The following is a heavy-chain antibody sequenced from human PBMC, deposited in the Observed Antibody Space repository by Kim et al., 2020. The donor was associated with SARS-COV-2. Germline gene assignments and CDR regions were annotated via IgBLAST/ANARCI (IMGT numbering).Heavy chain of an antibody. V-gene: IGHV3-30*02. CDR3: AVVDTAMVTEFDY. Sequence: YADSVKGRFTISRDKSKNTLYLQMNSLRAEDTAVYYCAVVDTAMVTEFDYWGQRTLVTVSS. D-gene: IGHD5-18*01. J-gene: IGHJ4*02.